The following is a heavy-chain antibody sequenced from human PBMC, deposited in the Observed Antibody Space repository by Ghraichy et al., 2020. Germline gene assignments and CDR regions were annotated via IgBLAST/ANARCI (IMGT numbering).Heavy chain of an antibody. J-gene: IGHJ5*02. V-gene: IGHV3-23*01. Sequence: GESLNISCAASGFTFRTYVMNWVRQAPGKGLEWVSGISGSGGSTYYADSGKGRFTISRENSKNTLSLQMNSLRAEDTAVYYCAKGGIAVAGDNWFDPWGQGTLVTVSS. D-gene: IGHD6-19*01. CDR2: ISGSGGST. CDR1: GFTFRTYV. CDR3: AKGGIAVAGDNWFDP.